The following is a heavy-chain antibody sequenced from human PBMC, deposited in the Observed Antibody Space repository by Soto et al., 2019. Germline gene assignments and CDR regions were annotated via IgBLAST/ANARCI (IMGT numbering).Heavy chain of an antibody. CDR3: TRAGRLRFLEWLLIDY. V-gene: IGHV3-49*03. Sequence: EVQLVESGGGLVQPGRSLRLSCTASGFTFGDYAMSWFRQAPGKGLEWVGFIRSKAYGGTTEYAASVKGRFTISRDDSKSIAYLQMNSLKTEDTAVYYCTRAGRLRFLEWLLIDYWGQGTLVTVSS. CDR1: GFTFGDYA. J-gene: IGHJ4*02. D-gene: IGHD3-3*01. CDR2: IRSKAYGGTT.